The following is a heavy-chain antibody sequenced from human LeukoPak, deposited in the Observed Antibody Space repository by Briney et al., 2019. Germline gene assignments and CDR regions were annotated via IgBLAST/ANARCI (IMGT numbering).Heavy chain of an antibody. J-gene: IGHJ3*02. V-gene: IGHV3-43*02. CDR2: ISGDGGST. Sequence: GGSLRLSCAAPGFMFHDYAIHWVRQAPGKGLEWVSLISGDGGSTFYADSVKGRFTISRDNAENALFLQMNSLRVEGTAVYYCARDPYSGSYGAFDIWGQGTMVTVS. D-gene: IGHD1-26*01. CDR3: ARDPYSGSYGAFDI. CDR1: GFMFHDYA.